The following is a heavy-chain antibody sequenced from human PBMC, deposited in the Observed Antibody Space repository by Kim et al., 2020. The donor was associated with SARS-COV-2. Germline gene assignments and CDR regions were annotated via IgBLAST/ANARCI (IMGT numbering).Heavy chain of an antibody. V-gene: IGHV1-3*01. CDR3: ARDQGYYGSGRGFDP. J-gene: IGHJ5*02. Sequence: ASVKVSCKASGYTFTSYAMHWVRQAPGQRLEWMGWINAGNGNTKYSQKFQGRVTITRDTSASTAYMELSSLRSEDTAVYYCARDQGYYGSGRGFDPWGQGTLVTVSS. CDR2: INAGNGNT. D-gene: IGHD3-10*01. CDR1: GYTFTSYA.